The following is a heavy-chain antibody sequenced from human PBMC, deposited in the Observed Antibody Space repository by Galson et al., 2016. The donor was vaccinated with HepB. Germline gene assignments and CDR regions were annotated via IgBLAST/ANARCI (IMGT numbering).Heavy chain of an antibody. V-gene: IGHV4-59*01. CDR1: GGSISSYY. J-gene: IGHJ4*02. CDR2: IYYSGST. CDR3: ARSPSMIRGVILDS. Sequence: TLSLTCTVSGGSISSYYWSWIRQPPGKGLEWIGNIYYSGSTNYNPSLKSRVTISIDTSKNQFSLKLSSVTAADTAMYYCARSPSMIRGVILDSWGQGTLVTVSS. D-gene: IGHD3-10*01.